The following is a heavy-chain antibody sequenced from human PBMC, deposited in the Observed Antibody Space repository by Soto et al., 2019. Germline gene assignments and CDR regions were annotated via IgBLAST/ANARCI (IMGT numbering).Heavy chain of an antibody. CDR2: IIPILGIA. V-gene: IGHV1-69*08. Sequence: QVQLVQSGAEVKKPGSSVKVSCKASGGTFSSYTISWVRQAPGQGLEWMGRIIPILGIANYAQKFQGRVTITANKSTSTANRELGSLGSKDTAVYYWPRDHAPGGGWFAYWGQGTLVTVSS. CDR3: PRDHAPGGGWFAY. CDR1: GGTFSSYT. J-gene: IGHJ4*02. D-gene: IGHD6-19*01.